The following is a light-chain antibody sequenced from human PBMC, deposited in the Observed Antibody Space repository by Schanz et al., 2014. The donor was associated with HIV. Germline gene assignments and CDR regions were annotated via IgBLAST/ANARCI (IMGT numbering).Light chain of an antibody. Sequence: EIVLTQSPATLSLSPGDRATLSCRASQSVSDSYLAWYQQKPGQAPRLLIYGSSKRATGIPDRFSGSGSGTDFTLTISRLEPEDFAVYYCQQSGDSGGTFGGGTKVDMK. CDR2: GSS. V-gene: IGKV3-20*01. CDR3: QQSGDSGGT. CDR1: QSVSDSY. J-gene: IGKJ4*01.